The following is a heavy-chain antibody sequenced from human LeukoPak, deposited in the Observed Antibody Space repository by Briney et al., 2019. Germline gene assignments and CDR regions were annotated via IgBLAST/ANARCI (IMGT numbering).Heavy chain of an antibody. CDR3: ARYSSMFKNWFDP. CDR2: IIPIFGIA. V-gene: IGHV1-69*10. J-gene: IGHJ5*02. D-gene: IGHD3-10*02. Sequence: SVKVSCKASGGTFSSYAISWVRQAPGQGLEWMGGIIPIFGIANYAQKFQGRVTITADKSTSTAYMELSSLRSEDTAVYYCARYSSMFKNWFDPWGQGTLVTVSS. CDR1: GGTFSSYA.